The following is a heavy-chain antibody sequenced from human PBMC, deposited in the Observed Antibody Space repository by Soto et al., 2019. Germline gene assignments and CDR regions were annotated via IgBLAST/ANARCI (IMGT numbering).Heavy chain of an antibody. Sequence: EVQLVESGGGLIQPGGSLRLSCAASGFTVSSNYMSWVRRAPGKGLEWVSVIYSGGTTYYADSVKGRFTISRDNSKNTLYLQMNSLRAEDTAVYYCARLVGSNWCDYWGQGTLVTVSS. CDR2: IYSGGTT. CDR1: GFTVSSNY. J-gene: IGHJ4*02. D-gene: IGHD1-26*01. V-gene: IGHV3-53*01. CDR3: ARLVGSNWCDY.